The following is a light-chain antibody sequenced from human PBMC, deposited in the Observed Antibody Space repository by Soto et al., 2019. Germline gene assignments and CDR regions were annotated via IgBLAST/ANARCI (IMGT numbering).Light chain of an antibody. Sequence: QTVVTQEPSFSVSPGGTVTLTCGLNSGSVSTNYFPSWFQQTPGQAPRTLIYSTNTRSSGVPDRFSGSIFGNTAALTITGAQADDESDYYCVLYMGSGIWVFGGGTKVTVL. CDR1: SGSVSTNYF. CDR2: STN. CDR3: VLYMGSGIWV. J-gene: IGLJ3*02. V-gene: IGLV8-61*01.